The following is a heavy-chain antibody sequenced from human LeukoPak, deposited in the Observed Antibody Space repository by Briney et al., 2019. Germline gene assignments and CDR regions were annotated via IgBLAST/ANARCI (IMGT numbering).Heavy chain of an antibody. Sequence: PGGSLRLSCAASGFTFSSHWMYWVRQAPGKGLVWVSRINTDGTNTNYADSVKGRFTISRDNSKNTLYLQMNSLRAEDTAVYYCAKDPGIAARTDYWGQGTLVTVSS. CDR1: GFTFSSHW. CDR2: INTDGTNT. D-gene: IGHD6-6*01. V-gene: IGHV3-74*01. CDR3: AKDPGIAARTDY. J-gene: IGHJ4*02.